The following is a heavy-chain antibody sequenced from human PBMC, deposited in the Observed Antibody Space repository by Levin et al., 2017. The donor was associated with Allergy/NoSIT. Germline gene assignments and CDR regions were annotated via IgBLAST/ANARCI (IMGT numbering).Heavy chain of an antibody. J-gene: IGHJ5*02. V-gene: IGHV1-46*01. Sequence: GASVKVSCKASGYIFSSRYMHWIRQASGQGLEWMGFIDPGSGTTTYAQDFKGRATMTRDTSTNTVYMELSSLTSDDPAVYYCAKFCDYAYGALGPWGQGTLVTVSS. CDR3: AKFCDYAYGALGP. CDR1: GYIFSSRY. CDR2: IDPGSGTT. D-gene: IGHD4/OR15-4a*01.